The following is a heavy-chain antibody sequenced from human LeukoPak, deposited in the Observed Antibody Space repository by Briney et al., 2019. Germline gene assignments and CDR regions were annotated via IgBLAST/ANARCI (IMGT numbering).Heavy chain of an antibody. CDR2: IYHSGST. D-gene: IGHD1-26*01. V-gene: IGHV4-38-2*02. CDR1: GYSISSGYY. Sequence: PSETLSLTCTVSGYSISSGYYWGWIRQPPGKGLEWIGSIYHSGSTYYNPSLKSRVTISVDTSKNQFSLKLSSVTAADTAVYYCAKSYSGSFVGAFDIWGQGTMVTVSS. J-gene: IGHJ3*02. CDR3: AKSYSGSFVGAFDI.